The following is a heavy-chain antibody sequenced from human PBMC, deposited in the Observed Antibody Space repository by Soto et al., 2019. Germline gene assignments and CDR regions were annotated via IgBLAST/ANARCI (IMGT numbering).Heavy chain of an antibody. CDR3: ARHRRTTVAKFYFDN. Sequence: QVQLQESGPGLVKPSETLSLTCTVSGGSINSYCWSWIRQPPGKGLEWIAYIFDSGNANYNPSLKSRVTISVDTSKNQFSLKLTSVTAAATAVYYCARHRRTTVAKFYFDNWGQGALGTVSS. J-gene: IGHJ4*02. CDR2: IFDSGNA. CDR1: GGSINSYC. V-gene: IGHV4-59*08. D-gene: IGHD4-4*01.